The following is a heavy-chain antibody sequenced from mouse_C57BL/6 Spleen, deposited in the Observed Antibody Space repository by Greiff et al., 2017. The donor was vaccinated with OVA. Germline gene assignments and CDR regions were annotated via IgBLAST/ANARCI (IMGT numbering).Heavy chain of an antibody. V-gene: IGHV7-1*01. CDR1: GFTFSDFY. CDR3: ARGPGSSYWYFDV. Sequence: EVQGVESGGGLVQSGRSLRLSCATSGFTFSDFYMEWVRQAPGKGLEWIAASRNKANDYTTEYSASVKGRFIVSRDTSQSILYLQMNALRAEDTAIYYCARGPGSSYWYFDVWGTGTTVTVSS. D-gene: IGHD1-1*01. CDR2: SRNKANDYTT. J-gene: IGHJ1*03.